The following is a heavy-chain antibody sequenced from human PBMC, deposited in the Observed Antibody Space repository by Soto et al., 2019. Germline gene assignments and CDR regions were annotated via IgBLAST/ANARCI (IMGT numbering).Heavy chain of an antibody. CDR1: GFTFSSYA. D-gene: IGHD3-22*01. CDR3: AKSEFDSSGYIDY. J-gene: IGHJ4*02. Sequence: EVQLLESGGGLVQPGGSLRLSCAASGFTFSSYAMNWVRQAPGKGLEWVSAISGSGGSTYYADSVKGRFTISRDNSKNTVYVQMNSRRAEDWAVYYCAKSEFDSSGYIDYWGQGTLVTVSS. CDR2: ISGSGGST. V-gene: IGHV3-23*01.